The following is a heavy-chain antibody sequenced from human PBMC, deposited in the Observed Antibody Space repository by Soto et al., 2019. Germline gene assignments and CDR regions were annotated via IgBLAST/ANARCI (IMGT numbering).Heavy chain of an antibody. J-gene: IGHJ3*02. CDR3: ARDSKKIIAVAVSGAFDI. CDR1: GFTFSSYS. Sequence: PGGSLRLSCAASGFTFSSYSMNWVRQAPGKGLEWVSYISSSSSTIYYADSVKGRFTISRDNAKNSLYLQMNSLRDEDTAVYYCARDSKKIIAVAVSGAFDIWGQGTMVTVSS. D-gene: IGHD6-19*01. V-gene: IGHV3-48*02. CDR2: ISSSSSTI.